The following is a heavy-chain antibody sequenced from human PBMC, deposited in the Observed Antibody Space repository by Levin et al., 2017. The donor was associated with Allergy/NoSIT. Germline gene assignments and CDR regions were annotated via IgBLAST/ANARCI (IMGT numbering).Heavy chain of an antibody. Sequence: SCAASGFTFSSYAMSWVRQAPGKGLEWVSLISNNGGNTYYADSVKGRFTISRDNSKNTLSLQMNSLRVEDTALYYCAKGGGYSYGYVPHWGQGTLVTVSS. D-gene: IGHD5-18*01. V-gene: IGHV3-23*01. CDR2: ISNNGGNT. CDR1: GFTFSSYA. CDR3: AKGGGYSYGYVPH. J-gene: IGHJ4*02.